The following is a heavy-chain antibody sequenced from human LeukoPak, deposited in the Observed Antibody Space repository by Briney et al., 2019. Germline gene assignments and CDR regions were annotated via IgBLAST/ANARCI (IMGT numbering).Heavy chain of an antibody. D-gene: IGHD2-2*01. CDR2: ISGSGGGT. CDR1: GFTFSSYA. Sequence: PGGSLRLSCAASGFTFSSYAMSWVRQAPGKGLEWVSAISGSGGGTYYADSVKGRFTISRDNSKNTLYLQMNSLRAEDTAVYYCAKGYCSSTSCHRYYYYYGMDVWGQGTTVTVSS. J-gene: IGHJ6*02. V-gene: IGHV3-23*01. CDR3: AKGYCSSTSCHRYYYYYGMDV.